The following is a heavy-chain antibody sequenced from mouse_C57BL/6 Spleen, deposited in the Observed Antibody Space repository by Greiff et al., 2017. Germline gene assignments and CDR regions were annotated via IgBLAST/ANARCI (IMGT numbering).Heavy chain of an antibody. Sequence: VQLQQPGAELVKPGASVKLSCKASGYTFTSYWMHWVKQRPGQGLEWIGMIHPNSGSTNYNEKFKSKATLTVDKSSSTAYMQLSSLTSEDAAVYYGARAQLGGTLYAMGYWGQGTSVTVSS. CDR2: IHPNSGST. D-gene: IGHD4-1*02. V-gene: IGHV1-64*01. CDR3: ARAQLGGTLYAMGY. J-gene: IGHJ4*01. CDR1: GYTFTSYW.